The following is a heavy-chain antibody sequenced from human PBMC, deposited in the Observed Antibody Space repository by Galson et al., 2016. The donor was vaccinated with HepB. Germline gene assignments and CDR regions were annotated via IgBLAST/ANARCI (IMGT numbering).Heavy chain of an antibody. CDR2: IDTDGSST. D-gene: IGHD3-16*01. CDR1: GFTFSSYW. CDR3: ARALIDFRGEDS. V-gene: IGHV3-74*01. Sequence: SLRLSCAASGFTFSSYWMHWVRQVPGKGLVWVSRIDTDGSSTTYADSVKGRFTISSDNAKNTVYLEMNSLRAEDTAVYFCARALIDFRGEDSWGQGTLVTVSS. J-gene: IGHJ1*01.